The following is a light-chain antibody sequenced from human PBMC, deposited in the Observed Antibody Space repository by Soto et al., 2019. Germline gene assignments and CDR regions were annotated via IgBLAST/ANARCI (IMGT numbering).Light chain of an antibody. Sequence: EIVMTQSPATLSVFPGDGATLSCRASQSVTNNLAWYQHKPGQAPRLLIYDASTRATGVPARFSGSGSGTEFTLTISSLQSADFAVSYCQQYNNYITFGQATRLDIK. CDR3: QQYNNYIT. V-gene: IGKV3-15*01. J-gene: IGKJ5*01. CDR1: QSVTNN. CDR2: DAS.